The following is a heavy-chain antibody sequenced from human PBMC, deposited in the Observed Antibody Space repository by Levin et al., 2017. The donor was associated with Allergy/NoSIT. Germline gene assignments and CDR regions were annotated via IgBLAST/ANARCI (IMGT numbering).Heavy chain of an antibody. J-gene: IGHJ4*02. CDR3: ARARPSSGDFDH. CDR1: GFTLSNYW. V-gene: IGHV3-7*03. Sequence: QPSETLSLTCAASGFTLSNYWMSWVRQAPGKGLEWVANIKADGSAKYYVDSVKGRFTISRDNANNSLFLQMSYLGVDDTAIYYCARARPSSGDFDHWGQGALVTVSS. D-gene: IGHD3-22*01. CDR2: IKADGSAK.